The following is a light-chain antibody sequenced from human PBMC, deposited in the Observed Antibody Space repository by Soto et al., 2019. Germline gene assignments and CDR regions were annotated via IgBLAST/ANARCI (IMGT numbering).Light chain of an antibody. CDR1: SSDVGGYNY. J-gene: IGLJ2*01. CDR2: EVS. Sequence: QSALTQPPSASGSPGQSVTIAWTETSSDVGGYNYVSWYQQQSGKAPKLMIYEVSKRPSGVPDRFSGSKSGNTASLTVSGLQAEDEADYYCSSYAGSNTVVFGGGTKLTVL. V-gene: IGLV2-8*01. CDR3: SSYAGSNTVV.